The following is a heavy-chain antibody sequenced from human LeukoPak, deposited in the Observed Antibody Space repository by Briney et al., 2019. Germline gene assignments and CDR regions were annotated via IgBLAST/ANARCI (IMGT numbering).Heavy chain of an antibody. D-gene: IGHD3-16*02. CDR2: IIPIFGTA. CDR3: ASTASVQPSFFDY. J-gene: IGHJ4*02. Sequence: GASVKVSFKASGGTFSSYAISWVRQAPGQGLEWMGGIIPIFGTANYAQKFQGRVTITADESTSTAYMELSSLRSEDTAVYYCASTASVQPSFFDYSGQGTLVTVSS. V-gene: IGHV1-69*01. CDR1: GGTFSSYA.